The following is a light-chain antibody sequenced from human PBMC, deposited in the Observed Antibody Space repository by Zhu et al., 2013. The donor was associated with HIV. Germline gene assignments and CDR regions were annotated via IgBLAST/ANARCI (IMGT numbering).Light chain of an antibody. Sequence: DIQMTQSPSSLSASVGDRVTITCRASQSISSYLNWYQQKPGKAPKLLIYATSSLQSGVPSRFSGSGSGTDFTLTINSLQAEDVATYFCQNYKIAPLTFGGGPKV. CDR2: ATS. J-gene: IGKJ4*01. CDR1: QSISSY. CDR3: QNYKIAPLT. V-gene: IGKV1-39*01.